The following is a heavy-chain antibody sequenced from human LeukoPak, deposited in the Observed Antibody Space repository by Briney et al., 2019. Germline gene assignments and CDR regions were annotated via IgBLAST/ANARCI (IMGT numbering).Heavy chain of an antibody. CDR3: ARGAGWLGRGGRREYYFDY. CDR1: GGSISSYY. D-gene: IGHD5-12*01. J-gene: IGHJ4*02. Sequence: SETLSLTCTVSGGSISSYYLSWIRQPAGKGLEWIARIYTSGSTNYNPSLKSRVTMSVDTSKNQFSLKLSSVTAADTAVYYCARGAGWLGRGGRREYYFDYWGQGTLVTVSS. CDR2: IYTSGST. V-gene: IGHV4-4*07.